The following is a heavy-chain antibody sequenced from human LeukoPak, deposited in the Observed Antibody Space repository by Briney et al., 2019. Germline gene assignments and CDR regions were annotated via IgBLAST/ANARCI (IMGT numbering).Heavy chain of an antibody. D-gene: IGHD6-25*01. V-gene: IGHV3-23*01. CDR3: AKGRRGYGGRSFDY. Sequence: GGSLRLSCAASGFTFSSYAMSWVRQAPGKWLEWVSAISGSGGSTYYADSVKGRFTIYRDNSKNTLYLQMNSLRAEDTAVYYCAKGRRGYGGRSFDYWGQGTLVTVSS. CDR1: GFTFSSYA. J-gene: IGHJ4*02. CDR2: ISGSGGST.